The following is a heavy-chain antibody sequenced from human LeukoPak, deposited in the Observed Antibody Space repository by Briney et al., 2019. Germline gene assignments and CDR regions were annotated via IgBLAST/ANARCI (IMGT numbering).Heavy chain of an antibody. D-gene: IGHD6-13*01. V-gene: IGHV4-31*03. Sequence: SQTLSLTCTVSGGSISSGGYYWSWIRQHPGKGLEWIGYIYYSGSTNYNPSLKSRVTISVDKSKNQFSLKLSSVTAADTAVYYCARTLSYSSSWPVDYWGQGTLVTVSS. CDR1: GGSISSGGYY. J-gene: IGHJ4*02. CDR2: IYYSGST. CDR3: ARTLSYSSSWPVDY.